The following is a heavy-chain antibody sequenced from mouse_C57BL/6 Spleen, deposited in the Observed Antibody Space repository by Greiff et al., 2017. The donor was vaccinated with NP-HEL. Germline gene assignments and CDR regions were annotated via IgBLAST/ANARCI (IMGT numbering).Heavy chain of an antibody. V-gene: IGHV1-19*01. CDR1: GYTFTDYY. CDR3: ARGDYSSGGY. CDR2: INPYNGGT. Sequence: VQLKQSGPVLVKPGASVKMSCKASGYTFTDYYMNWVKQSHGKSLEWIGVINPYNGGTSYNQKFKGKATLTVDKSSSTAYMELNSLTSEDSAVYYCARGDYSSGGYWGQGTLVTVSA. D-gene: IGHD2-5*01. J-gene: IGHJ3*01.